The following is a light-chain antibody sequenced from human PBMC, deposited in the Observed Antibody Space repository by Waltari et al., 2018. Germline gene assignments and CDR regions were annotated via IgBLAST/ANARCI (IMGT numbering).Light chain of an antibody. CDR1: QSVNNF. V-gene: IGKV3-11*01. CDR2: DAS. Sequence: VLKPTPATLSFSPGERATLSCRASQSVNNFVGWYQQKSGQPPRLLLYDASNRAAGIPARFSGSGSGTEFTLTITSLEAEYFAIYYCQQRSNLLTFGGGTKVEIK. CDR3: QQRSNLLT. J-gene: IGKJ4*01.